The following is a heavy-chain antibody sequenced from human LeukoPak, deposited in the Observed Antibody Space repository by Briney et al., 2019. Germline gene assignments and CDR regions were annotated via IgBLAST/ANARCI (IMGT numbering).Heavy chain of an antibody. Sequence: AAVKVSCKVSGYTLTELSMHWVRQAPGKGLEWMEGFDPEDGETIYAQKFQGRVTMTEDTSTDTAYMVLSSLRSEDTAVYYCARGSTGAFDAFDIWGQGTMVTVSS. CDR2: FDPEDGET. D-gene: IGHD3-10*01. CDR1: GYTLTELS. CDR3: ARGSTGAFDAFDI. J-gene: IGHJ3*02. V-gene: IGHV1-24*01.